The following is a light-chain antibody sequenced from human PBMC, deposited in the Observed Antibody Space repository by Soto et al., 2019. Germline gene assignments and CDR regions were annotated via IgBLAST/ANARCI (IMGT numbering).Light chain of an antibody. CDR3: QQHNLYRT. CDR2: KAS. CDR1: QSISSW. V-gene: IGKV1-5*03. J-gene: IGKJ4*02. Sequence: DIQMTQSPSTLSASVGDRVTITCRASQSISSWLAWYQQKPGKAPKLLIYKASSIESGVPARFSGSGSGTDFTLTSSSLQPEDFAAYYCQQHNLYRTFGGGTKVDIK.